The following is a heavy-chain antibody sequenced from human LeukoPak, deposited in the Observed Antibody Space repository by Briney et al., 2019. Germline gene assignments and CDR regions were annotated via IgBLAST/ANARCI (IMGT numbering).Heavy chain of an antibody. CDR2: INAGNGNT. Sequence: GASVKVSCKASGYTFTSYAMHWVRQAPGQRLEWMGWINAGNGNTKYSQEFQGRVTITRDTSASTAYMELSSLRSEDMAVYYCARVGIWSGYPLRGAFDIWGQGTMVTVSS. J-gene: IGHJ3*02. V-gene: IGHV1-3*03. CDR3: ARVGIWSGYPLRGAFDI. CDR1: GYTFTSYA. D-gene: IGHD3-3*01.